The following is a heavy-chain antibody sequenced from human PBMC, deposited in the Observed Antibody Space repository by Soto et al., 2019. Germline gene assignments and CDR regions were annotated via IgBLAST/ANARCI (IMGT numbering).Heavy chain of an antibody. Sequence: PGGSLRVSWSASLFSFSTYGRHWVLQTPFKSLEFLSFISNDVSNKYYADSVKGRFTISRENAKNSLYLQMNSLRAGDTAVYYCARGRYKGREYQLLHQTQLWFDPWGQGTLVTVSS. V-gene: IGHV3-30*03. D-gene: IGHD2-2*02. CDR3: ARGRYKGREYQLLHQTQLWFDP. CDR1: LFSFSTYG. J-gene: IGHJ5*02. CDR2: ISNDVSNK.